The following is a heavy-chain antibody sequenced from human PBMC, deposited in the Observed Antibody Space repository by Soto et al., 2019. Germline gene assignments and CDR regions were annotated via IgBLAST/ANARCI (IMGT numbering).Heavy chain of an antibody. CDR3: AIPRYNWNDGSDY. V-gene: IGHV3-48*01. D-gene: IGHD1-1*01. Sequence: EVQLVESGGGLVQPGGSLRLSCAASGFTFSSYSMNLVRQAPGKGLEWVSYIRSSSSTIYYADSVKGRFTISRDNGKNSLYLQMNSMRAEDTAVDYCAIPRYNWNDGSDYWGRGTLDTDSS. J-gene: IGHJ4*02. CDR1: GFTFSSYS. CDR2: IRSSSSTI.